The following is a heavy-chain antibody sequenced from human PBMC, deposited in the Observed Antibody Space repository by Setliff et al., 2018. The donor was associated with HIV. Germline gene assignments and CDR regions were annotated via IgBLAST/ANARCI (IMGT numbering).Heavy chain of an antibody. CDR2: INPMLGTA. J-gene: IGHJ3*02. V-gene: IGHV1-69*13. D-gene: IGHD5-18*01. Sequence: SVKVSCKAFGGTFSNYPISWIRQAPGQGLEWMGGINPMLGTANYAQKFQGRVTITADESTSTVYMELSRLRSEDTAMYYCARGPWIQLWSSELDAFDIWGQGTMVTVSS. CDR1: GGTFSNYP. CDR3: ARGPWIQLWSSELDAFDI.